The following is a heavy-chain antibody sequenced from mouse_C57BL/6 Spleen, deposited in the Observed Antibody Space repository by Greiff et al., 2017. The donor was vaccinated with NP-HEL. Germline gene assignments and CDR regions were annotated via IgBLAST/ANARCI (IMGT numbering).Heavy chain of an antibody. CDR1: GYTFTSYW. V-gene: IGHV1-55*01. CDR3: ARWVNWDYAMDY. D-gene: IGHD4-1*01. J-gene: IGHJ4*01. CDR2: IYPGSGST. Sequence: VQLQQPGAELVKPGASVKMSCKASGYTFTSYWITWVKQRPGQGLEWIGDIYPGSGSTNYNEKFKGQATLTVDTSSSTAYMQISSLTSEDSAVYYCARWVNWDYAMDYWGQGTSVTVSS.